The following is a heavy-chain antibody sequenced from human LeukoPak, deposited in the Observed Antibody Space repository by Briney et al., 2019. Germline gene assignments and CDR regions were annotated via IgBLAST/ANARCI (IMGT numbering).Heavy chain of an antibody. V-gene: IGHV1-69*13. CDR3: ARNAIAVAAYYGMDV. Sequence: GASVKVSCKASGGTFSSYAISWVRQAPGQGLEWMGGIIPIFGTANYAQKFQGRVTITADESTSTAYMELCSLRSEDTAVYYCARNAIAVAAYYGMDVWGQGTTVTVSS. CDR2: IIPIFGTA. CDR1: GGTFSSYA. J-gene: IGHJ6*02. D-gene: IGHD6-19*01.